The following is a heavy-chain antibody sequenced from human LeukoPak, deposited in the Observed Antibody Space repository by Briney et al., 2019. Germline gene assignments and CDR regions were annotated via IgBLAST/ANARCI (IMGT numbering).Heavy chain of an antibody. CDR2: ISSSSSYM. V-gene: IGHV3-21*01. CDR1: GFTFSSYN. J-gene: IGHJ4*02. Sequence: GGSLRLSCAASGFTFSSYNMTWVRQAPGKGLEWVSSISSSSSYMYYADSVKGRFTISRDNAKNSLYLQMNSLRAEDTAVYYCATSTTGDSYYFDYWGQGALATVSS. CDR3: ATSTTGDSYYFDY. D-gene: IGHD7-27*01.